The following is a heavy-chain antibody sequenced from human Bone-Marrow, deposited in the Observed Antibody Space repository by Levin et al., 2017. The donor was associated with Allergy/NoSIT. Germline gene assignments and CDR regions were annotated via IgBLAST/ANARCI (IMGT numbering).Heavy chain of an antibody. J-gene: IGHJ4*02. CDR3: GSRHCNRGHCYSRDY. Sequence: GESLKISCAASGFTFNKYWMHWVRQAPGEGLVWVSHIGPDGTTTSYADSVQGRFTISRDNAKNTLYLHMNTLRAEDTAVYYCGSRHCNRGHCYSRDYWGQGTLVTVSS. CDR1: GFTFNKYW. CDR2: IGPDGTTT. V-gene: IGHV3-74*01. D-gene: IGHD2-15*01.